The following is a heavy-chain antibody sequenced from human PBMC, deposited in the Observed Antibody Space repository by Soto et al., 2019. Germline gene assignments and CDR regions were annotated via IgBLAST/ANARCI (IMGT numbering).Heavy chain of an antibody. J-gene: IGHJ6*02. CDR3: ARPVDYGEYYYYCMDF. CDR2: ISAYNGVT. V-gene: IGHV1-18*04. CDR1: GYTFTSYC. Sequence: ASVKVSCKASGYTFTSYCISCVRQAPGQGLEWMGWISAYNGVTNYAQKFQGRVTMTTDTSTSTAYMELSSLRSDDTAVYYCARPVDYGEYYYYCMDFWGQGTTVTVSS. D-gene: IGHD4-17*01.